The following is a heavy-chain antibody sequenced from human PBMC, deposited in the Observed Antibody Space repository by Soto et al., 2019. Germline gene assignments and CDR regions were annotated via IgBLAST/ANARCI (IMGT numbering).Heavy chain of an antibody. CDR1: GDSITTNGNY. CDR3: ARSHYTYGLLIDY. J-gene: IGHJ4*02. D-gene: IGHD2-8*01. Sequence: SETLSLTCSVSGDSITTNGNYWGWIRQPPGKGLQWIGNVYWTGSTFSHPSLTSRVFISVDTSKNEFSLRLTSVTAADTAVYYCARSHYTYGLLIDYWGPGTLVTVSS. CDR2: VYWTGST. V-gene: IGHV4-39*01.